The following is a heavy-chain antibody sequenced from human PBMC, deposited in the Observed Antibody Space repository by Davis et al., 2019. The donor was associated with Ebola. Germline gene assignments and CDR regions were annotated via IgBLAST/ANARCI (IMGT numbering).Heavy chain of an antibody. D-gene: IGHD3-3*01. J-gene: IGHJ4*02. Sequence: GESLKISCAASGFTFSSYGMHWVRQAPGKGLEWVAVIWYDGSNKYYADSVKGRFTISRDNSKNTLYLQMNSLRAEDTAVYYCARGYDFWSGCGDYWGQGTLVTVSS. V-gene: IGHV3-33*01. CDR3: ARGYDFWSGCGDY. CDR1: GFTFSSYG. CDR2: IWYDGSNK.